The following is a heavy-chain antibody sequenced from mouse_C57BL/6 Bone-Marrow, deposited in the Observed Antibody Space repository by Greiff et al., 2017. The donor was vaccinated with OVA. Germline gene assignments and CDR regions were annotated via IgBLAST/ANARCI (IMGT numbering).Heavy chain of an antibody. Sequence: VQLKQSGPVLVKPGASVKMSCKASGYTFTDYYMNWVKQSHGKSLEWIGVINPYNGGTSYNQKFKGKATLTVDKSSSTAYMELNSLTSEDSAVDYCARSGTRFAYWGQGTLVTVSA. CDR2: INPYNGGT. J-gene: IGHJ3*01. CDR3: ARSGTRFAY. V-gene: IGHV1-19*01. D-gene: IGHD3-1*01. CDR1: GYTFTDYY.